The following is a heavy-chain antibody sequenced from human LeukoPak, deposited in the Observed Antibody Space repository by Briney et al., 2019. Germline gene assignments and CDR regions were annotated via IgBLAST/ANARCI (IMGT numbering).Heavy chain of an antibody. CDR3: ARGQVPAARGYNWFDP. J-gene: IGHJ5*02. Sequence: SETLSLTCAVYGWSFNDYYWNWIRQPPGKGLEWIGEINARGDTNYNPSLKSRVNISVDTSKKQFSLRLTSMIAADTALYYCARGQVPAARGYNWFDPWSEGT. D-gene: IGHD2-2*01. CDR1: GWSFNDYY. V-gene: IGHV4-34*01. CDR2: INARGDT.